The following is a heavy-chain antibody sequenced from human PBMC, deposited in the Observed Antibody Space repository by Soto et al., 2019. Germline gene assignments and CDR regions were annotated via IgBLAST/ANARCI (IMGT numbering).Heavy chain of an antibody. CDR1: GDSVSSNSAA. CDR3: AGTTSYQWYYMDV. D-gene: IGHD1-7*01. J-gene: IGHJ6*03. Sequence: QVQLQESGPGLVKPSQTLSLTCAISGDSVSSNSAAWNWIRQSPSRGLEWLGRTYYRSRWYNDYAVPVRSRITVNADTSKNQFSLQLTSVTPEVTAVYYCAGTTSYQWYYMDVWGKGTTVTVSS. V-gene: IGHV6-1*01. CDR2: TYYRSRWYN.